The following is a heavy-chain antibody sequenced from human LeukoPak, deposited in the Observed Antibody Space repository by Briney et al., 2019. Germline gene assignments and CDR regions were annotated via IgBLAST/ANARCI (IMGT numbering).Heavy chain of an antibody. Sequence: QPGGSLRLSCAASGFTFSNYAMSWVRQAPGKGLEWISAIGASGAGTYYADSVKGRFTISRDNSKNTLYLQMNSLRAEDTAVYYCAKERGNWNDVVFDYWGQGTLVTVSS. CDR3: AKERGNWNDVVFDY. V-gene: IGHV3-23*01. J-gene: IGHJ4*02. D-gene: IGHD1-1*01. CDR2: IGASGAGT. CDR1: GFTFSNYA.